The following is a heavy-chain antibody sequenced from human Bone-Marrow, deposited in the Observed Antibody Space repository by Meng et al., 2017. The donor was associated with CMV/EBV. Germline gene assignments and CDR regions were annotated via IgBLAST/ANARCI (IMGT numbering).Heavy chain of an antibody. J-gene: IGHJ6*02. Sequence: SETLSLTCTVSGGSISSYYWSWIRQPPGKGPEWIGYIYYSGSTKYNPSLRSRVTILLDTSKEQFSLKLSSVTAADTAVYYCARGGFGEFLSYYYGMDVWGQGTTVTVSS. CDR3: ARGGFGEFLSYYYGMDV. D-gene: IGHD3-10*01. V-gene: IGHV4-59*01. CDR2: IYYSGST. CDR1: GGSISSYY.